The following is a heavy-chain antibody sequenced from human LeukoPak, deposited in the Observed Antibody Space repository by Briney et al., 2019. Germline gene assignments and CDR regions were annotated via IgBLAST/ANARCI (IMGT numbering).Heavy chain of an antibody. CDR3: ARLYYDFWSGDYYYYMDV. CDR2: IYYSGST. Sequence: SETLSLTCTVSGGSISSSSYYWGWIRQPPGKGLEWIGSIYYSGSTYYNPSLKSRVTISVDTSKNQFSLKLSSVTAADTAVYYCARLYYDFWSGDYYYYMDVWGKGTTVTVSS. V-gene: IGHV4-39*07. J-gene: IGHJ6*03. D-gene: IGHD3-3*01. CDR1: GGSISSSSYY.